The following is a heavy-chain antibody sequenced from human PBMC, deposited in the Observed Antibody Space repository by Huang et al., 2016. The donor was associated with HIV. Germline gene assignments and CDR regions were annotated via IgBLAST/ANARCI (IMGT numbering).Heavy chain of an antibody. CDR2: ISGTSSNI. J-gene: IGHJ4*02. D-gene: IGHD3-22*01. CDR3: ARTEMEYYYGSSGYYPDY. CDR1: GFDFSKYS. V-gene: IGHV3-48*01. Sequence: EVQLVESGGALVQPGGSLKLSCVVSGFDFSKYSMNGVRQAPGKGLEWVSYISGTSSNIYYADSVKGRFTSSRDNAKNSVFLQMRSLRAEDTALYYCARTEMEYYYGSSGYYPDYWGQGTQVTVSS.